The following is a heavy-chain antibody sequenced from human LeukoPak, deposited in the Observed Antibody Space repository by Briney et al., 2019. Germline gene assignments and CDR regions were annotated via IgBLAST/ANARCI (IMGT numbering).Heavy chain of an antibody. D-gene: IGHD3-3*01. CDR2: INPNSGGA. Sequence: ASMKVSCKASGYTFTDYYMHGVRQAPGQGLEWIGWINPNSGGANYAQKFQGRVTMTRDTSISTAYMELSRLRSDDTAVYYCARELERYYDFWSGYYPYYGMDVWGQGTTVTVSS. CDR3: ARELERYYDFWSGYYPYYGMDV. CDR1: GYTFTDYY. J-gene: IGHJ6*02. V-gene: IGHV1-2*02.